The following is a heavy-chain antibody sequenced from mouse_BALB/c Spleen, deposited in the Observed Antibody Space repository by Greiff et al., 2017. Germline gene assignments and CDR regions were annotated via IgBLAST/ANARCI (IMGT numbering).Heavy chain of an antibody. CDR1: GDSITSCY. Sequence: VQLKESGPSLVKPSQTLSLTCSVTGDSITSCYWNWIRKFPGNKLEYMGYISYSGSTYYNPSLKSRISITRDTSKNQYYLQLNSVTTEDTATYYCARWDHYAMDYWGQGTSVTVSS. V-gene: IGHV3-8*02. D-gene: IGHD3-3*01. CDR3: ARWDHYAMDY. CDR2: ISYSGST. J-gene: IGHJ4*01.